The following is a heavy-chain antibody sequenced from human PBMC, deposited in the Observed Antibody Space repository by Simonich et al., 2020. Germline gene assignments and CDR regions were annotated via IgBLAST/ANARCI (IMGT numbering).Heavy chain of an antibody. V-gene: IGHV3-48*01. Sequence: EVQLVESGGGLVQPGGSLRLSCAASGFTFSSYSMNWVRQAPGKGLEWVLYISSSSSTRYYADSVKGRFTISRDNAKNSLYLQMNSLRAEDTAVYYCARDSSYYAFDIWGQGTMVTVSS. CDR2: ISSSSSTR. CDR1: GFTFSSYS. D-gene: IGHD5-12*01. J-gene: IGHJ3*02. CDR3: ARDSSYYAFDI.